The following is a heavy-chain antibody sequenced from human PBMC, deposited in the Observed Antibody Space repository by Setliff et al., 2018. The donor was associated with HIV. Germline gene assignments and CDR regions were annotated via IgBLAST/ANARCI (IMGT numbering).Heavy chain of an antibody. V-gene: IGHV4-39*01. CDR2: MYYSGST. CDR3: ARQWRDQYNSGVSTEYFQH. J-gene: IGHJ1*01. D-gene: IGHD3-22*01. Sequence: SETLSLTCTVSGGSISSSSYYWGWVRQPPGKGLEWIGSMYYSGSTYYTPSLKSRVTISVDTSKNQFSLKLRSVTAADTAVYYCARQWRDQYNSGVSTEYFQHWG. CDR1: GGSISSSSYY.